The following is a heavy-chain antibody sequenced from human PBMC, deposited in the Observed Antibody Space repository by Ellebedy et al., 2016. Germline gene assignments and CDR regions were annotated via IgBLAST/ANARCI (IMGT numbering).Heavy chain of an antibody. Sequence: GGSLRLSCAVSGFTFSSYAMNWVRQAPGKGLEWVSTISGGGTTYYADSVKGRFTVSRDNSKNTLYLQMSTVRDEDTAVYYCARVWGYSYGYCDYWGQGTLVTVSS. CDR3: ARVWGYSYGYCDY. D-gene: IGHD5-18*01. J-gene: IGHJ4*02. CDR1: GFTFSSYA. V-gene: IGHV3-23*01. CDR2: ISGGGTT.